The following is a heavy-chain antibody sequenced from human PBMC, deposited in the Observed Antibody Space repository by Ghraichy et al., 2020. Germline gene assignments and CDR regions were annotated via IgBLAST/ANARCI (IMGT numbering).Heavy chain of an antibody. J-gene: IGHJ4*02. CDR1: GFTFSSYA. Sequence: GESLNISCAASGFTFSSYAMSWVRQAPGKGLEWVSAISGSGGSTYYADSVKGRFTISRDNSKNTLYLQMNSLRAEDTAVYYCAKDLWNSYDYVWGSPRPKTGFDYWGQGTLVTVSS. CDR3: AKDLWNSYDYVWGSPRPKTGFDY. CDR2: ISGSGGST. D-gene: IGHD3-16*01. V-gene: IGHV3-23*01.